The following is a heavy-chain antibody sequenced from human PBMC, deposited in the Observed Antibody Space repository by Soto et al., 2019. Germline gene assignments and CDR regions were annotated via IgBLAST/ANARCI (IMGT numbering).Heavy chain of an antibody. Sequence: EVQLVESGGDLVQPGGSLTLSCAASGFTFISYWMHWVRQVPGKGLVWVSRIKMDGSDTNYADSVKGRFTVSRDNAKNTVYLQMNSLRGEDTAVYYCTRENYWGNDYWGQGTLVTVSS. J-gene: IGHJ4*02. V-gene: IGHV3-74*01. CDR2: IKMDGSDT. CDR3: TRENYWGNDY. D-gene: IGHD3-16*01. CDR1: GFTFISYW.